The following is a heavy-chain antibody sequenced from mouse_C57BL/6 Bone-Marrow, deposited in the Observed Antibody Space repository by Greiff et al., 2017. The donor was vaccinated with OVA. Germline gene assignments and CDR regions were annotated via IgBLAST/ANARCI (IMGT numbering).Heavy chain of an antibody. CDR1: GYAFSSYW. CDR2: IYPGDGDT. D-gene: IGHD1-1*01. Sequence: VQLQESGAELVKPGASVKISCKASGYAFSSYWMNWVKQRPGKGLEWIGQIYPGDGDTNYNGKFKGKATLTADKSSSTAYMQLSSLTSEDSAVYFCARCSSYWYFDVWGTGTTVTVSS. CDR3: ARCSSYWYFDV. V-gene: IGHV1-80*01. J-gene: IGHJ1*03.